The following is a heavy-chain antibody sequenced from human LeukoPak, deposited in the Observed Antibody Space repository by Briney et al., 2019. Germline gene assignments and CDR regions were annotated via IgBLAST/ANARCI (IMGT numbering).Heavy chain of an antibody. CDR3: ARDRVAAAGPRSFDY. Sequence: PSGTLSLTCADSGGSFSSSNGWSWVRQPPGEGPEWIGEIYHSGSTNYNPSLKSRVTISVDKSKNQFSLKLSSVTAADTAVYYCARDRVAAAGPRSFDYWGQGTLVTVSS. CDR2: IYHSGST. J-gene: IGHJ4*02. CDR1: GGSFSSSNG. V-gene: IGHV4-4*02. D-gene: IGHD6-13*01.